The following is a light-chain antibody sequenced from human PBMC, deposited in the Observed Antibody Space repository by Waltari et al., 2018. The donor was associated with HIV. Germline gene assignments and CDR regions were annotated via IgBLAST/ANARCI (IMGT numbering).Light chain of an antibody. CDR3: QSYDSSFSGAV. V-gene: IGLV1-40*01. CDR2: ANN. Sequence: QSVLTQPPSAQRVTVSCTGRSSTLGAGFAVHWYQQIPGTAPTLLIHANNNRPSGVPDRFSGAKSGATASLAITGLQPEDEADYYCQSYDSSFSGAVFGGGTKLTVL. J-gene: IGLJ2*01. CDR1: SSTLGAGFA.